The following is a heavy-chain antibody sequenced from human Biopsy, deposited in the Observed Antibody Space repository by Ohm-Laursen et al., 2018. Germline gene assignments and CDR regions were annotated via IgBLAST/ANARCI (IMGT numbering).Heavy chain of an antibody. CDR3: AKAGQTSGEYVVPRHFDS. CDR2: IVPLFETT. CDR1: GYTFDIYP. Sequence: ASVKVSCKASGYTFDIYPLFWVRQAPGQGFEWMGGIVPLFETTDSAQKFQGRVTITTDRSTTTAYIELSGLTSEDTAIYYCAKAGQTSGEYVVPRHFDSWGQGTRVTVSS. J-gene: IGHJ4*02. D-gene: IGHD2-15*01. V-gene: IGHV1-69*05.